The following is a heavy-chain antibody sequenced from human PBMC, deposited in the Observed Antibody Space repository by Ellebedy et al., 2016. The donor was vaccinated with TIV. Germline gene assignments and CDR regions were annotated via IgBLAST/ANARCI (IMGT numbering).Heavy chain of an antibody. CDR3: AEMGVRVPDAFDI. J-gene: IGHJ3*02. Sequence: PGGSLRLSCAASGFTVSSHYMSRVRQAPGRGLEWVSVFFSGGNTYYADSVKGRFIISRDNSENTLYLHMNSLRGEDTAVYYCAEMGVRVPDAFDIWGQGTMVTVSS. D-gene: IGHD5-24*01. V-gene: IGHV3-66*01. CDR2: FFSGGNT. CDR1: GFTVSSHY.